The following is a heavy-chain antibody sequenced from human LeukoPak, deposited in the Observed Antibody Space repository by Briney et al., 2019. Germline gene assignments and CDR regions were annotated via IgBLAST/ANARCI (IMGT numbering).Heavy chain of an antibody. CDR3: ARDESGSRLDY. D-gene: IGHD1-26*01. J-gene: IGHJ4*02. CDR2: TYYRSRWYN. V-gene: IGHV6-1*01. CDR1: GDSVLSNTAA. Sequence: SQTLSLTCAISGDSVLSNTAAWNWIRPSPSRGLEWLGRTYYRSRWYNDYAVSVGSRTTINPDTSNNQVSLQLNFVTPEDTAVYYCARDESGSRLDYWGQGTLVTVSS.